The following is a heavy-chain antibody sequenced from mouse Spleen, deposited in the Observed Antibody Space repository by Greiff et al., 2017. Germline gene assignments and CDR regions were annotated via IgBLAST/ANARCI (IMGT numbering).Heavy chain of an antibody. V-gene: IGHV5-15*04. CDR1: GFTFSDYG. CDR3: ARKGELRAMDY. Sequence: EVMLVESGGGLVKPGGSLKLSCAASGFTFSDYGMAWVRQAPGKGPEWVAFISNLAYSIYYADTVTGRFTISRENAKNTLYLEMSSLRSEDTAMYYCARKGELRAMDYWGQGTSVTVSS. CDR2: ISNLAYSI. D-gene: IGHD1-1*01. J-gene: IGHJ4*01.